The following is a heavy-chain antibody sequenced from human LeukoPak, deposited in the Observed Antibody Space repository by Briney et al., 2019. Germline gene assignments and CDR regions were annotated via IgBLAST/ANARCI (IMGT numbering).Heavy chain of an antibody. D-gene: IGHD3-10*01. V-gene: IGHV4-39*01. CDR3: ARGGLYIYDY. J-gene: IGHJ4*02. Sequence: SETLSLTCTVSGGSISSSSYYWGWIRQPPGKGLEWIGSIYYSGSTHYNPSLKSRVTISVDTSKNQFSLKLSSVTAADTAVYYCARGGLYIYDYWGQGTLVTVSS. CDR2: IYYSGST. CDR1: GGSISSSSYY.